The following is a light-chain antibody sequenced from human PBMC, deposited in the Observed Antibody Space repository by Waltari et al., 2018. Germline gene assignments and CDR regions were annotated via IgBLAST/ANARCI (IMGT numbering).Light chain of an antibody. Sequence: ETVMTQSPATLSVSPGESATLSCRDSQSVSTNLDWYQQKPGQAPRLLIYGASTRATGIPARFSGSGSATEFTLTISSLQSEDFAVYYCQQYKNWPRTFGKGTKVEIK. CDR2: GAS. CDR3: QQYKNWPRT. J-gene: IGKJ1*01. V-gene: IGKV3-15*01. CDR1: QSVSTN.